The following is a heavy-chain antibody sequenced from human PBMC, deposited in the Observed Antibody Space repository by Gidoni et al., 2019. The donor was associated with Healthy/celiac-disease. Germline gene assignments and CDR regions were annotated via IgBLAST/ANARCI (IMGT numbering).Heavy chain of an antibody. D-gene: IGHD3-22*01. J-gene: IGHJ3*02. Sequence: QVQLQESGPGLVKTSQTLSLTCTVSGGSISSGAYYWSWIRQHPGKGLEWIGYIYYSGSTYYNPSLKSRVTISVDTSKNQFSLKLSSVTAADTAVYYCARDRRYYDSSGYYPRGYAFDIWGQGTMVTVSS. V-gene: IGHV4-31*03. CDR3: ARDRRYYDSSGYYPRGYAFDI. CDR2: IYYSGST. CDR1: GGSISSGAYY.